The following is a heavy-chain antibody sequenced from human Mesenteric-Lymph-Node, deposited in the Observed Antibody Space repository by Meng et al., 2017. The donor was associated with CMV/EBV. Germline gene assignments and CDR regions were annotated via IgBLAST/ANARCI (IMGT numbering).Heavy chain of an antibody. J-gene: IGHJ3*01. D-gene: IGHD1-26*01. CDR1: GYTFTGYH. Sequence: ASVKVSCKASGYTFTGYHMHWVRQAPGQGLEWMGWINSKNGDTNYAQKFQGRVTVTRDTSISTAYMELSRLRSADTAMYYCARVSGSYLGAFDVWGQGTMVTVSS. CDR3: ARVSGSYLGAFDV. V-gene: IGHV1-2*02. CDR2: INSKNGDT.